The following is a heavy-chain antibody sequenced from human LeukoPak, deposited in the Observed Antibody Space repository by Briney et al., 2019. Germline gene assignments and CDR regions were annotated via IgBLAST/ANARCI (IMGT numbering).Heavy chain of an antibody. D-gene: IGHD3-10*01. CDR2: ISGSGGST. CDR3: AKDCPHDYGSGSYYGFDY. V-gene: IGHV3-23*01. Sequence: LPGRSLRLSCAASGFTFSSYAMSWVRQAPGKGLEWVSAISGSGGSTYYADSVKGRFTISRDNSKNTLYLQMNSLRAEDTAVYYCAKDCPHDYGSGSYYGFDYWGQGTLVTVSS. J-gene: IGHJ4*02. CDR1: GFTFSSYA.